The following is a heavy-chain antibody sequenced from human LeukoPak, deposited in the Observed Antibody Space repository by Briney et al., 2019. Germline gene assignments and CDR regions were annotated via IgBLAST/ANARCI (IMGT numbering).Heavy chain of an antibody. D-gene: IGHD1-1*01. J-gene: IGHJ5*02. CDR2: INPYNGNI. Sequence: ASVKVSCKASHYTLTTYGISWVRQAPGQGLEWMGWINPYNGNINYAQKLQDRLTLTTDTSTSTAYMELRSLRSDDTAVYYCARVDNTNWYWFDPWGQGTLVTVSS. CDR1: HYTLTTYG. V-gene: IGHV1-18*01. CDR3: ARVDNTNWYWFDP.